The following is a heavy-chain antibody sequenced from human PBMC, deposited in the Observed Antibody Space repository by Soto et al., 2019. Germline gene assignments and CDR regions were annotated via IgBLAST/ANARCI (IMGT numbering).Heavy chain of an antibody. CDR1: GEFFTTYG. Sequence: QVELVQSGAEVKNPGASVTVSCKASGEFFTTYGISWVRQAPGQGLEWMGWISTYSTNTNYAPKFQGRLLLTADTSTTTAHMELRSLRPDDTAVYYCPRWAGRVRDYGGPFDYWGQGSLVTVSP. V-gene: IGHV1-18*04. CDR3: PRWAGRVRDYGGPFDY. J-gene: IGHJ4*02. CDR2: ISTYSTNT. D-gene: IGHD4-17*01.